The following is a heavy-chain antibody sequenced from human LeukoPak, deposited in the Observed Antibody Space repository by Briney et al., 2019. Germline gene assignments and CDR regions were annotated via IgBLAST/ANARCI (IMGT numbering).Heavy chain of an antibody. CDR1: GGTFSSYA. Sequence: SVKVFCKASGGTFSSYAISWVRQAPGQGLEWMGGIIPIFGTANYTQKFQGRVTITTDESTSTAYMELSSLRSEDTAVYYCARQWFGESSWFDPWGQGTLVTVSS. CDR3: ARQWFGESSWFDP. V-gene: IGHV1-69*05. CDR2: IIPIFGTA. D-gene: IGHD3-10*01. J-gene: IGHJ5*02.